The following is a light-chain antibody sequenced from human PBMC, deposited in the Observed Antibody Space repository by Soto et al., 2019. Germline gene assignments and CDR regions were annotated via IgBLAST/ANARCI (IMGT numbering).Light chain of an antibody. J-gene: IGLJ1*01. CDR2: DNN. V-gene: IGLV1-51*01. CDR3: GTWDSSLSAVV. CDR1: SSNIGNNY. Sequence: QSVLPQPPSVSAAPGQKVTISCSGSSSNIGNNYVSWYQQLPGTAPKLLIYDNNKRPSGIPDRFSGSKSGTSATLGITGLQTGDEADYYCGTWDSSLSAVVFGTGTKVTVL.